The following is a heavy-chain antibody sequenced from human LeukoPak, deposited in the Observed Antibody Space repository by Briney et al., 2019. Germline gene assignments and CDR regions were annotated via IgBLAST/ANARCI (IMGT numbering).Heavy chain of an antibody. CDR1: GGSISGYY. V-gene: IGHV4-34*01. CDR3: ARIGLYYDFRDYYGMDV. D-gene: IGHD3-3*01. CDR2: INHSGST. Sequence: SETLSLTCTVSGGSISGYYWSWIRQPPGKGLEWIGEINHSGSTNYNPSLKSRVTISVDTSKNQFSLKLSSVTAADTAVYYCARIGLYYDFRDYYGMDVWGQGTTVTVSS. J-gene: IGHJ6*02.